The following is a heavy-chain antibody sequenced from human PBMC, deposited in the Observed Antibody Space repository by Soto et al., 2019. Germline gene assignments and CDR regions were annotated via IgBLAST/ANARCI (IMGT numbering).Heavy chain of an antibody. V-gene: IGHV3-21*01. CDR1: GFTFSSYS. J-gene: IGHJ5*02. CDR2: ISSSSSYI. Sequence: PGGSLRLSCAASGFTFSSYSMNWVRQAPGKGLEWVSSISSSSSYIYYADSVKGRFTISRDNAKNSLYLQMNSLRAEDTAVYYCARMPYYYGSGTPTGPFDPWGQGTLVTVS. CDR3: ARMPYYYGSGTPTGPFDP. D-gene: IGHD3-10*01.